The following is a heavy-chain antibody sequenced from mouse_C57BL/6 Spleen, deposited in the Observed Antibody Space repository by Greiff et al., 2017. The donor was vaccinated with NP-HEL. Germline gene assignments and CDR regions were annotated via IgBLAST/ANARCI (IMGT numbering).Heavy chain of an antibody. V-gene: IGHV1-59*01. CDR2: IDPSDSYT. Sequence: QVQLQQSGAELVRPGTSVKLSCKASGYTFTSYWMHWVKQRPGQGLEWIGVIDPSDSYTNYNQKFKGKATLTVDTSSSTAYMQLSSLTSEDSAVYYCARDTTVGGYFDYWGQGTTLTVSS. CDR3: ARDTTVGGYFDY. CDR1: GYTFTSYW. J-gene: IGHJ2*01. D-gene: IGHD1-1*01.